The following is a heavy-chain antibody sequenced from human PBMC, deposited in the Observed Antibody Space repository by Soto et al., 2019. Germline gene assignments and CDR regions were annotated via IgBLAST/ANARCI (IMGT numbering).Heavy chain of an antibody. CDR1: GFTFSSYG. V-gene: IGHV3-30*18. CDR3: AKDVLLWSLFDI. CDR2: ISYDGSNK. J-gene: IGHJ3*02. Sequence: QPGGSLRLSCAAXGFTFSSYGMHWVRQAPGKGLEWVAVISYDGSNKYYADSVKGRFTISRDNSKNTLYLQMNSLRAEDTAVYHCAKDVLLWSLFDIWGQGTMVTVSS. D-gene: IGHD3-10*01.